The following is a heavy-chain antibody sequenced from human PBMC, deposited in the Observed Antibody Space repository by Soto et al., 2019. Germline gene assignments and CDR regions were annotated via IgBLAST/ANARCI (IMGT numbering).Heavy chain of an antibody. CDR3: AKDAYTRIWGCCPAGYGLDV. CDR1: GFNLSRYA. J-gene: IGHJ6*02. V-gene: IGHV3-23*01. CDR2: ISVSGDNT. D-gene: IGHD2-15*01. Sequence: PGGSLRLSCAASGFNLSRYAMNWVRQAPGGGLQWVSGISVSGDNTAYADSVRGRFTIYRDNSKNTLYLQMDSLRAEDTARYYFAKDAYTRIWGCCPAGYGLDVWGQGTTVTFCS.